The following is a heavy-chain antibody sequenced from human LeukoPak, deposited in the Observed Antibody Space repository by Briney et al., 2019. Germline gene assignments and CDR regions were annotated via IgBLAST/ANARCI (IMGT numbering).Heavy chain of an antibody. CDR3: ARSQITYGSGSYFDY. D-gene: IGHD3-10*01. CDR1: GFTFSTYW. V-gene: IGHV3-7*01. J-gene: IGHJ4*02. Sequence: GGSLRLSCAASGFTFSTYWMSWVRQAPGKGLEWVANIKQDGSEIYYVDSVKGRFTISRDNSKNTLYLQMNSLRAEDTAVYYCARSQITYGSGSYFDYWGQGTLVTVSS. CDR2: IKQDGSEI.